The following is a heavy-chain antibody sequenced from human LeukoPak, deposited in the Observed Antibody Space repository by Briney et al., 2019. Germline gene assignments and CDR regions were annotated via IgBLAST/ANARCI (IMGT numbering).Heavy chain of an antibody. CDR3: AREGFPPKISDFWSGLGPYYYYGMDV. V-gene: IGHV1-46*01. Sequence: ASVKVSCKASGYTFTSYYMHWVRQAPGQGLEWMGIINPSGGSTSYTQKFQGRVTMTRDTSTSTVYMELCSLRSEDTAVYYCAREGFPPKISDFWSGLGPYYYYGMDVWDQGTTVTVSS. CDR1: GYTFTSYY. J-gene: IGHJ6*02. CDR2: INPSGGST. D-gene: IGHD3-3*01.